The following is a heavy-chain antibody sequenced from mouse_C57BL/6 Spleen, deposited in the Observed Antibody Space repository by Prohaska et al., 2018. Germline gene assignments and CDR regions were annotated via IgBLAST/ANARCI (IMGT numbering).Heavy chain of an antibody. CDR3: ARDGWLPRRGGFDY. Sequence: LKISCKASGYTFTDYYMNWVKQSHGKSLEWIGDINPNNGGTSYNQKFKGKATLTVEKSASTAYMERRSLTSEDSAVYYCARDGWLPRRGGFDYWGQGITLTVSS. CDR1: GYTFTDYY. D-gene: IGHD2-3*01. V-gene: IGHV1-26*01. CDR2: INPNNGGT. J-gene: IGHJ2*01.